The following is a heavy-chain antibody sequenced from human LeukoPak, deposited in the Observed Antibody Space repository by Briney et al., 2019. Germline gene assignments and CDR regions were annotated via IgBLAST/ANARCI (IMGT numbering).Heavy chain of an antibody. Sequence: SQTLSLTCTVSGGSISSGDYYWSWIRQPPGKGLEWIGYIYYSGSTYYNPSLKSRVTISVDTSKNQFSLKLSSVTAADTAVYYCAMHSGYDAPFDYWGQGTLVTVSS. D-gene: IGHD5-12*01. J-gene: IGHJ4*02. CDR2: IYYSGST. CDR3: AMHSGYDAPFDY. V-gene: IGHV4-30-4*01. CDR1: GGSISSGDYY.